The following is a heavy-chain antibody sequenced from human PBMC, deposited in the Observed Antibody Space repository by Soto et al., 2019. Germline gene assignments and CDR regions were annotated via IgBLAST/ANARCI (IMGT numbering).Heavy chain of an antibody. CDR3: ARESEQQLVHDAFDI. J-gene: IGHJ3*02. V-gene: IGHV7-4-1*02. CDR2: INTNTGNP. D-gene: IGHD6-13*01. Sequence: ASVKVSCKASGYTFTSYAMNWVRQAPGQGLEWMGWINTNTGNPTYAQGFTGRFVFSLDTSVSTAYLQISSLKAEDTAVYYCARESEQQLVHDAFDIWGQGTMVTVSS. CDR1: GYTFTSYA.